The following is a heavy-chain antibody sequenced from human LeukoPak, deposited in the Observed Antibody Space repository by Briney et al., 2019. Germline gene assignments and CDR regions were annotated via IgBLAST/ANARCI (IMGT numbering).Heavy chain of an antibody. J-gene: IGHJ4*02. D-gene: IGHD1-1*01. Sequence: KAGGSLRLSCAASGFSFRSYSMDWVRQAPGKGLEWVSSITGSSSYISYADSVKGRFTISRDNAENSLFLQMNSLRPEDTAVYFCARDRLEEGETFDSWGQGTLVTVSS. CDR3: ARDRLEEGETFDS. CDR1: GFSFRSYS. V-gene: IGHV3-21*01. CDR2: ITGSSSYI.